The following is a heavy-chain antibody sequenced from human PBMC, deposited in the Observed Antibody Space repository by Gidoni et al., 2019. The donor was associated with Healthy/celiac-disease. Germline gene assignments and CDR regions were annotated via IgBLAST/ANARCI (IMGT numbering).Heavy chain of an antibody. CDR2: ISGSGGST. Sequence: EVQLVESGGGLVQPGGSLRLSCAASGFTFSSYSMSWVRQAPGKGLEWVSAISGSGGSTYYADSVKGRFTISRDNSKNTLYLQMNSLRAEDTAVYYWAKADYYDSSGYYGGDDYWGQGTLVTVSS. J-gene: IGHJ4*02. D-gene: IGHD3-22*01. CDR1: GFTFSSYS. V-gene: IGHV3-23*04. CDR3: AKADYYDSSGYYGGDDY.